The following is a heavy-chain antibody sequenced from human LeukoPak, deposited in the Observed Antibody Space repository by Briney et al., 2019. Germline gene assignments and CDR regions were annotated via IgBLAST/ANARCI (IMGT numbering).Heavy chain of an antibody. D-gene: IGHD3-10*01. CDR2: IKYDGSEK. CDR1: GFTFTSYW. Sequence: PGASLRLACAASGFTFTSYWMTWVRQAPGKGLDWVATIKYDGSEKYYADSVKGRFIVSRDNAKTSLYLQMNSLRAEDTAVYYCVRGTYGSDMWGQGTLVTVSS. CDR3: VRGTYGSDM. V-gene: IGHV3-7*05. J-gene: IGHJ4*02.